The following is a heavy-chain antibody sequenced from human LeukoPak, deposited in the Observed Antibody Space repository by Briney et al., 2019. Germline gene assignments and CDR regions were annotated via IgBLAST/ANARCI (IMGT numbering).Heavy chain of an antibody. CDR2: IYYSGST. D-gene: IGHD3-9*01. Sequence: SETLSLTCTVSGGSISSGDYYWSWIRQPPGQGLEWIGYIYYSGSTYYNPSLKSRVTISVDTSKNQFSLKLSSVTAADTAVYYCAREYYDILTGYLFDPWGQGTLVTVSS. CDR3: AREYYDILTGYLFDP. J-gene: IGHJ5*02. V-gene: IGHV4-30-4*01. CDR1: GGSISSGDYY.